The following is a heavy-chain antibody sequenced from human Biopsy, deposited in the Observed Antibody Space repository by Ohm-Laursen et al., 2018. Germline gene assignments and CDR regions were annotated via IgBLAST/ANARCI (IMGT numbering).Heavy chain of an antibody. J-gene: IGHJ4*02. D-gene: IGHD4-17*01. CDR2: INTSGGST. V-gene: IGHV3-23*01. Sequence: GSPRLSCAAAGFTFSSYAMTWVRQAPGKGLEWVSVINTSGGSTHYAVSVKGRLTISRDNSKNTLYLRMNSLRAEDTAVYYCAKPADSYGSEFYFDYWGQGTLVTVSS. CDR3: AKPADSYGSEFYFDY. CDR1: GFTFSSYA.